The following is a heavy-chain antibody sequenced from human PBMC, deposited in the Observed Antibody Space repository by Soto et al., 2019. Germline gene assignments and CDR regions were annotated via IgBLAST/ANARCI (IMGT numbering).Heavy chain of an antibody. Sequence: QVQLVQSGAEVKKPGASVKVSCKASGYTCTSYYMHWVRQVPGQGLEWRGISNPSGCSTSYAKKFQGRATMTRDTSTSTVYMELSSLRSEDTAVYYCAREVAAARNYYYYYGMDVWGQGTTVTVSS. D-gene: IGHD6-13*01. CDR3: AREVAAARNYYYYYGMDV. J-gene: IGHJ6*02. CDR2: SNPSGCST. V-gene: IGHV1-46*01. CDR1: GYTCTSYY.